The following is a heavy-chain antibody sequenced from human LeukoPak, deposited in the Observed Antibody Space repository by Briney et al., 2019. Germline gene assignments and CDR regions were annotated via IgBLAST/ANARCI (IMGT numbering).Heavy chain of an antibody. CDR3: AKDPTKLRWLQEPSDYFDY. CDR2: IKQDGSEK. V-gene: IGHV3-7*03. Sequence: GGSLRLSCAASGFTFSRYWMSWVRQAPGKGLEWVANIKQDGSEKYYVDSVKGRFTISRDNAKNSLYLQMNSLRAEDTAVYYCAKDPTKLRWLQEPSDYFDYWGQGTLVTVSS. D-gene: IGHD5-24*01. J-gene: IGHJ4*02. CDR1: GFTFSRYW.